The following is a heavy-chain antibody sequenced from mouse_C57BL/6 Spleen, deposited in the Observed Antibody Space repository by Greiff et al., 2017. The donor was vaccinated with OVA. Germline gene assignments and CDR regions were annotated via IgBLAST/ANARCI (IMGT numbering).Heavy chain of an antibody. Sequence: VQLQQSGAELAKPGASVKLSCKASGYTFTSYWMHWVKQRPGQGLEWIGYINPSSGYTKYNQKFKDKATLTEDKSSSTAYRQLSSLTYEDSAVYYCARETTGRYFDVWGTGTTVTVSS. CDR3: ARETTGRYFDV. CDR1: GYTFTSYW. CDR2: INPSSGYT. J-gene: IGHJ1*03. D-gene: IGHD1-1*01. V-gene: IGHV1-7*01.